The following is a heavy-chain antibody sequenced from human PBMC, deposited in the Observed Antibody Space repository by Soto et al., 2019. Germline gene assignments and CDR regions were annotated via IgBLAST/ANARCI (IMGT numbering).Heavy chain of an antibody. CDR1: GFTFSTSS. D-gene: IGHD1-26*01. CDR2: ISTSSATI. V-gene: IGHV3-48*02. J-gene: IGHJ4*02. Sequence: GGSLRLSCAASGFTFSTSSMNWVRQAPGKGLQWISYISTSSATIHYADSVKGRFTISRDNAKNLLYLQMNSLRDEDTAMYYCARDGATTGHWDFWGQGTLVTVSS. CDR3: ARDGATTGHWDF.